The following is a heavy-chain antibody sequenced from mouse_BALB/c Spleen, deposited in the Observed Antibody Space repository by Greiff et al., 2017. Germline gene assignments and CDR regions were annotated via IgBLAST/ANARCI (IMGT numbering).Heavy chain of an antibody. J-gene: IGHJ3*01. D-gene: IGHD2-2*01. CDR3: ARWRGYEGLAY. CDR1: GYTFTSYV. CDR2: INPYNDGT. V-gene: IGHV1-14*01. Sequence: ELQLQQSGPELVKPGASVKMSCKASGYTFTSYVMHWVKQKPGQGLEWIGYINPYNDGTKYNEKFKGKATLTSDKSSSTAYMELSSLTSEDSAVYYCARWRGYEGLAYWGQGTLVTVSA.